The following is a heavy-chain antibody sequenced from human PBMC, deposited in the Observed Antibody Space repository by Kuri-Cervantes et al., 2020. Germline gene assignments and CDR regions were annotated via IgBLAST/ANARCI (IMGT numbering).Heavy chain of an antibody. Sequence: GGSLRLSCAASGFTFSSYWMNWVRQVSGKGLEWVANIKQDGSEKYYVDSVKGRFTISRDNAKNSLYLQMNSLRAEDTAVYYCARVSYYDILTGYYNGLDYWGQGTLVTVSS. J-gene: IGHJ4*02. D-gene: IGHD3-9*01. CDR2: IKQDGSEK. V-gene: IGHV3-7*03. CDR3: ARVSYYDILTGYYNGLDY. CDR1: GFTFSSYW.